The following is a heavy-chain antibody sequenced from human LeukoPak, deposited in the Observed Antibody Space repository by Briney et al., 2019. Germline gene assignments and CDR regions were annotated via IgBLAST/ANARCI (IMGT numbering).Heavy chain of an antibody. CDR1: GFTFGTSA. CDR3: AATLTVTPGSAYFGMDV. D-gene: IGHD4-17*01. J-gene: IGHJ6*02. V-gene: IGHV1-58*01. CDR2: IVVGSVNT. Sequence: SVKVSCKASGFTFGTSAVQWVRQARGQRLEWMGWIVVGSVNTNYAQKFQERVTITRDMSTSTAYMELSSLRSEDTAVYYCAATLTVTPGSAYFGMDVWGQGTTVTVSS.